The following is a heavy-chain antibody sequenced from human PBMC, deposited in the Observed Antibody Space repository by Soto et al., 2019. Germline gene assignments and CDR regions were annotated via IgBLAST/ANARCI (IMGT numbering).Heavy chain of an antibody. CDR1: GGSFSGYY. Sequence: QVQLQQWGAGLLKPSETLSLTCAVYGGSFSGYYWSWIRQPPGKGLAWIGEINHSGSTNYNPSLMSRFTVSVDTSKNQFSLKLSSVTAADTAVYYCARGHYYGSGSYYNPPNWFDPWGQGTLVTVSS. CDR3: ARGHYYGSGSYYNPPNWFDP. J-gene: IGHJ5*02. CDR2: INHSGST. V-gene: IGHV4-34*01. D-gene: IGHD3-10*01.